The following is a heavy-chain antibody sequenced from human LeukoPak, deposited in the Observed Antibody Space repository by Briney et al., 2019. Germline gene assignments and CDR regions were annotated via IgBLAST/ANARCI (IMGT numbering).Heavy chain of an antibody. CDR3: ARGEYQLLYLGYFDY. D-gene: IGHD2-2*02. J-gene: IGHJ4*02. CDR1: RFTFSSYV. V-gene: IGHV3-64*01. Sequence: PGGLLRLSSAAYRFTFSSYVKHGVRQAPGKELEYVSAISSNGGSTYYANSVKGRFTISRDNSKNTLYLQMGSLRAEDMAVYYCARGEYQLLYLGYFDYWGQGTLVTVSS. CDR2: ISSNGGST.